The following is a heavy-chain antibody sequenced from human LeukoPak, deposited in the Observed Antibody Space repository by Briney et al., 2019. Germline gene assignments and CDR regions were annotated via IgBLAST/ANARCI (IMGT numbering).Heavy chain of an antibody. V-gene: IGHV3-21*01. CDR1: GFTFSDYS. Sequence: KTGGSLSLSCAASGFTFSDYSINWVRQAPGKGLEWVSSIGGIGTYIYYADSVKGRFTISRDNAKNSLFLQMNGLRAEDTAVYYCVRDYDWGQGTLVTVSS. CDR3: VRDYD. J-gene: IGHJ4*02. CDR2: IGGIGTYI. D-gene: IGHD3-16*01.